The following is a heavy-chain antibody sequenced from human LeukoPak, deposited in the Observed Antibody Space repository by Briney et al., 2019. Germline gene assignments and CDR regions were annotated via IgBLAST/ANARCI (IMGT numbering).Heavy chain of an antibody. CDR1: GFTFSSFA. CDR3: AKGRGRWPCYFDY. D-gene: IGHD5-24*01. Sequence: PGGSLTLSCAASGFTFSSFAMTWVRQAPGKRLEWVSLISSSGSPTYYADSVKGRFTISRDNSKNTLYLQMNSPRADDKAVYYCAKGRGRWPCYFDYWGQGTMVTVSS. J-gene: IGHJ4*02. CDR2: ISSSGSPT. V-gene: IGHV3-23*01.